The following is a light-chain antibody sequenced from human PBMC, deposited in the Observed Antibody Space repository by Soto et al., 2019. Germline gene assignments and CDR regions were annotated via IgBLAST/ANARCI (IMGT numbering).Light chain of an antibody. Sequence: IVMTQSPVTLSVSPGERATLPCRARQSVSSSLAWYQQKPGQTPRILIYGASTRATGIPARFSGSGSGTEFTLTISSLQSEDFAVYYCQQYNEWPVTFGGGTKVEIK. CDR3: QQYNEWPVT. CDR1: QSVSSS. V-gene: IGKV3-15*01. CDR2: GAS. J-gene: IGKJ4*01.